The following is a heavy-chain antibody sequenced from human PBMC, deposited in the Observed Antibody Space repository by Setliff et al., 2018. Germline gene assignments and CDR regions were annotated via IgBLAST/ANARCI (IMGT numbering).Heavy chain of an antibody. CDR2: IYTSGTT. CDR1: GGSISSYY. J-gene: IGHJ4*02. Sequence: SETLSLTCTVSGGSISSYYWSWIRQPAGKGLEWIGHIYTSGTTNYSPSLKTRVTISTDTSKNQFSLQLTSVTAADTALYYCAIGGGYCDFFDCFPFDNWGQGFLVTVSS. D-gene: IGHD3-16*01. CDR3: AIGGGYCDFFDCFPFDN. V-gene: IGHV4-4*07.